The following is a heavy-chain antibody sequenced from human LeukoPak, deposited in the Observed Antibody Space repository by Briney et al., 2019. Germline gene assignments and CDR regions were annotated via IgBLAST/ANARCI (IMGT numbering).Heavy chain of an antibody. CDR3: AILAVDSSSSGWFDP. CDR2: ISSSSSYI. Sequence: PGGSLRLSCAASKFTFTTYYMNWVRQAPGKGLEWVSSISSSSSYIYYADSVKGRFTISRDNAKNSLYLQMNSLRAEDTAVYYCAILAVDSSSSGWFDPWGQGTLVTVSS. V-gene: IGHV3-21*06. J-gene: IGHJ5*02. CDR1: KFTFTTYY. D-gene: IGHD6-6*01.